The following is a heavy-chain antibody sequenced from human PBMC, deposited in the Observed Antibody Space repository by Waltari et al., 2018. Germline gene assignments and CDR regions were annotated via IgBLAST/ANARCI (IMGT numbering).Heavy chain of an antibody. CDR3: ASAVGGERDY. CDR2: IYYSGST. J-gene: IGHJ4*02. Sequence: QVQLQESGPGLVKPSETLSLTCTVSGGSISSYYWSWVRQPPGRGLEWIGYIYYSGSTNHNPALKRRVTISVDTSKNQFSLKLSSVTAADTAVYYCASAVGGERDYWGQGTLVTVSS. CDR1: GGSISSYY. V-gene: IGHV4-59*08. D-gene: IGHD2-21*01.